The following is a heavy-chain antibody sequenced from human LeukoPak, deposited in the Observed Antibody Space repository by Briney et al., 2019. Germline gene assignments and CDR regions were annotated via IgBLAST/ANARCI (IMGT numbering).Heavy chain of an antibody. CDR2: ITSSGNTI. CDR3: ARLTTMTTTGGPFDY. D-gene: IGHD4-17*01. J-gene: IGHJ4*02. Sequence: GGSLRLSCAASGFTFSSYEMNWVRQAPGKGLEWVSYITSSGNTIYYADSVKGRFTISRDNAKNSLYLQMNSLRAEDTAVCYCARLTTMTTTGGPFDYWGQGTLVTVSS. CDR1: GFTFSSYE. V-gene: IGHV3-48*03.